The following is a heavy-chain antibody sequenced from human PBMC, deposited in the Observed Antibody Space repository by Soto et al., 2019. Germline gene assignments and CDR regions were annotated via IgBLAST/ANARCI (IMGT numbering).Heavy chain of an antibody. V-gene: IGHV3-30*18. CDR2: ISSDGNNK. CDR3: AKDSLRGVVPAATSVH. J-gene: IGHJ4*02. Sequence: QVLLVESGGGVVQPGRSLRLSCAASGFIFSNFGMHWVRQAPGKGLEWVALISSDGNNKYYADSVKGRFTISRDNSKNTLYLQMTSLRADDTAVYYCAKDSLRGVVPAATSVHWGQGTLVTVSS. D-gene: IGHD2-2*01. CDR1: GFIFSNFG.